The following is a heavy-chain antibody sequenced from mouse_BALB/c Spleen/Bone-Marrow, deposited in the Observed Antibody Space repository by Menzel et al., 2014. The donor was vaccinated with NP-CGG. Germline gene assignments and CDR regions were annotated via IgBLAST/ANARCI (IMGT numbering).Heavy chain of an antibody. CDR3: ARYRLGTYFDN. CDR2: IDPANGNT. V-gene: IGHV14-3*02. D-gene: IGHD2-14*01. CDR1: GFNIKDTY. Sequence: EVMLVESGAELVKPGASVKLSCTASGFNIKDTYMHWVKQRPEQGLEWIGRIDPANGNTKYDPKFQGKATITADTSSNTAYLQLSSLTSEDTAVYYCARYRLGTYFDNWGQGTTLTVSS. J-gene: IGHJ2*01.